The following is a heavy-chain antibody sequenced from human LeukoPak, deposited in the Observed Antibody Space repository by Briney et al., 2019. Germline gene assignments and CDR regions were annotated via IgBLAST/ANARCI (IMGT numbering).Heavy chain of an antibody. CDR1: GFTFSSFA. CDR2: ISGSGGST. D-gene: IGHD3-10*01. Sequence: GGSLRLSCSASGFTFSSFAMSWVRQAPGKGLEWVSGISGSGGSTYYADSMKGRFTISRDNSKNTLYLQINSLRAEDTAVYYCAKDFSVDVTMIRGPFDPWGQGTLVTVSS. CDR3: AKDFSVDVTMIRGPFDP. J-gene: IGHJ5*02. V-gene: IGHV3-23*01.